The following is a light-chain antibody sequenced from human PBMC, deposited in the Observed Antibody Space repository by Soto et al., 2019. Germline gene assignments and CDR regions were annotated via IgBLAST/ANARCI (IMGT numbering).Light chain of an antibody. CDR3: SSYTSTNSWV. CDR2: DVS. J-gene: IGLJ3*02. CDR1: SSDVGGYNY. V-gene: IGLV2-14*01. Sequence: QSALTQSASVSGSPGQSITISCTGTSSDVGGYNYVSWYQQHPGKAPKLIIYDVSNRPSGVSTRCSGSKSGNTASLTISGLQAEDEADYSCSSYTSTNSWVFGGGTKLTVL.